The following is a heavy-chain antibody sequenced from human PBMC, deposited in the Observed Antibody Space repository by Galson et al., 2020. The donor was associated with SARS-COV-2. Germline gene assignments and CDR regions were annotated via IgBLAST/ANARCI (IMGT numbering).Heavy chain of an antibody. J-gene: IGHJ4*02. CDR3: ARDRGYSYGETLLDY. Sequence: GASLKISCAASGFTFSSYGMHWVRQAPGKGLEWVAVISYDGSNKYYADSVKGRFTISRDNSKNTLYLQMNSLRAEDTAVYYCARDRGYSYGETLLDYWGQGTLVTVSS. CDR1: GFTFSSYG. CDR2: ISYDGSNK. D-gene: IGHD5-18*01. V-gene: IGHV3-30*03.